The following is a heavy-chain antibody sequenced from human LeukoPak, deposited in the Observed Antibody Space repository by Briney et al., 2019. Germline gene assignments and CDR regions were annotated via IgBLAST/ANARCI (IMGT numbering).Heavy chain of an antibody. CDR2: IYHSGST. CDR1: SDSINSYY. V-gene: IGHV4-38-2*02. CDR3: ASTAATAITLDY. D-gene: IGHD2-21*02. J-gene: IGHJ4*02. Sequence: TSETLSLTCTVSSDSINSYYWSWVRQPPGKGLEWIGSIYHSGSTYYNPSLKSRVTISVDTSKNQFSLKLSSVTTADTAVYYCASTAATAITLDYWGQGTLVTVSS.